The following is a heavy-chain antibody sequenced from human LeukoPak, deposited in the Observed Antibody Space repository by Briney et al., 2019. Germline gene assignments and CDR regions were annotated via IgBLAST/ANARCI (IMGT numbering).Heavy chain of an antibody. Sequence: GGSLRLSCAASGLTFSSAWMSWVRQAPGKGLEWVGRIKTKNDGGTTDYAAPVKGRFTISRDDSENTLYLQMNSLKIEDTAVYYCTTAFYDSSGYRTWGQGTLVTVSS. CDR3: TTAFYDSSGYRT. V-gene: IGHV3-15*01. CDR2: IKTKNDGGTT. J-gene: IGHJ5*02. CDR1: GLTFSSAW. D-gene: IGHD3-22*01.